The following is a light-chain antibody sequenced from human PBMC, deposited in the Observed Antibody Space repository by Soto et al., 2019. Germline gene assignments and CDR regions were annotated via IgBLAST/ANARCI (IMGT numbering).Light chain of an antibody. CDR2: RNN. V-gene: IGLV1-44*01. CDR1: SSNIGSNT. Sequence: QSVLTQPPSASGTPGQRVTISCSGSSSNIGSNTVNWYQQLPGTAPKLLIYRNNQRPSGVPDRFSGSKSGTSASLAINGLRSEDEADYYCAAWDDSLNGVVFGGGTKVTVL. J-gene: IGLJ2*01. CDR3: AAWDDSLNGVV.